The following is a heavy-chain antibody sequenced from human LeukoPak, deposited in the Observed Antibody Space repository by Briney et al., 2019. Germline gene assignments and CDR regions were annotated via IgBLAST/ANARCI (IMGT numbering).Heavy chain of an antibody. CDR1: GGSIRGYY. V-gene: IGHV4-59*01. CDR2: IYHSGST. J-gene: IGHJ4*02. CDR3: ARDGYSGNDGL. Sequence: PSETLSLTCNVSGGSIRGYYWSWIRQPPGKGLEWIGYIYHSGSTKYNPSLKSRVTISVDTSKSQFSLKLSSVAAADTAVYYCARDGYSGNDGLWGQGTLVTVSS. D-gene: IGHD5-12*01.